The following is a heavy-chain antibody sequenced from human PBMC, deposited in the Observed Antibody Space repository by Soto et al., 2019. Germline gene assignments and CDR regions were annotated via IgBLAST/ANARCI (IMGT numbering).Heavy chain of an antibody. V-gene: IGHV3-23*01. Sequence: PGGSLRLSCAASGFTFSSYAMSWVRQAPGKGLEWVSAISGSGGSTYYADSVKGRFTISRDNSKNTLYLQMNSLRAEDTAVYYCAKKGKNWNYALLLDYWGQGTLVTVSS. D-gene: IGHD1-7*01. CDR2: ISGSGGST. J-gene: IGHJ4*02. CDR1: GFTFSSYA. CDR3: AKKGKNWNYALLLDY.